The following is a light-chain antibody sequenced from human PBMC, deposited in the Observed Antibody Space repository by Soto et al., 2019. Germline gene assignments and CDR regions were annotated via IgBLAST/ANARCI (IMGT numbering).Light chain of an antibody. CDR1: QSVSGY. V-gene: IGKV3-11*01. Sequence: EIVLTQSPATLSFSPGETATLSCRASQSVSGYIGWYQQKPGQAPRLLIYADSNRATGIPARFSGSGSGIDFTLTISSLEHEDFSVYYCQQRYNWPITFGQGTRLEIK. J-gene: IGKJ5*01. CDR3: QQRYNWPIT. CDR2: ADS.